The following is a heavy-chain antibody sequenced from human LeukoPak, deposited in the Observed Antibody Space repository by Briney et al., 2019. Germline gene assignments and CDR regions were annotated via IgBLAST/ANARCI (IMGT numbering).Heavy chain of an antibody. CDR3: ARDLRGVHNDY. Sequence: GGPLSLFCALCVLPLSHQRKSWIRHARGGGVEWVSYISSSSSNTNYADSVKGRFTISRDDAKNSLYLQMNSLTAEDTAVYYCARDLRGVHNDYWGQGTLVTVSS. D-gene: IGHD3-10*01. J-gene: IGHJ4*02. CDR1: VLPLSHQR. V-gene: IGHV3-11*05. CDR2: ISSSSSNT.